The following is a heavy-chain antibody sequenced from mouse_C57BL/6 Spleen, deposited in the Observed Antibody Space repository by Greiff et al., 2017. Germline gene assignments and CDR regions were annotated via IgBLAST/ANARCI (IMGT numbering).Heavy chain of an antibody. CDR2: IDPSDSYT. D-gene: IGHD6-1*01. V-gene: IGHV1-69*01. CDR3: ARRGAGTWFAY. CDR1: GYTFTSYW. J-gene: IGHJ3*01. Sequence: VQLQQPGAELVMPGASVKLSCKASGYTFTSYWLHWVKQRPGQGLEWIGEIDPSDSYTNYNQKFKGKSTLTVDKPSSTAYMQLSSLTSEDSAVYYCARRGAGTWFAYWGQGTLVTVSA.